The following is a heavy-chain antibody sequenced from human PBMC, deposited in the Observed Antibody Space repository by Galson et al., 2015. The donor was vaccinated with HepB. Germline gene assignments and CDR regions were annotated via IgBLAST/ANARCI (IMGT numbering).Heavy chain of an antibody. J-gene: IGHJ3*02. CDR2: IYSGGST. Sequence: SLRLASPAPGFTDSSPYMRCARQAPGKGLEWVSVIYSGGSTYYADSVKGRFTISRDNSKNTLYLQMDSLRAEDTAVYYCARDLPKSPNAFDIWGQGTMVTVSS. CDR1: GFTDSSPY. CDR3: ARDLPKSPNAFDI. V-gene: IGHV3-66*02.